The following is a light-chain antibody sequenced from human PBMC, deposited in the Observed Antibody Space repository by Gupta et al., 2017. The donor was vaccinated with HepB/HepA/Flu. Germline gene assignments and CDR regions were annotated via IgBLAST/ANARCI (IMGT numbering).Light chain of an antibody. V-gene: IGLV1-44*01. CDR1: SYNIGSNT. Sequence: QSVLTQPPSASGTPGQRVTISCSGSSYNIGSNTVTWYQQLPGTAPKLLIYSKNQRPSGVPDRFSGSKSGTSAALAISGLQSEDEADYYCAAWDDSLNGPVFGGGTKLTVL. J-gene: IGLJ2*01. CDR2: SKN. CDR3: AAWDDSLNGPV.